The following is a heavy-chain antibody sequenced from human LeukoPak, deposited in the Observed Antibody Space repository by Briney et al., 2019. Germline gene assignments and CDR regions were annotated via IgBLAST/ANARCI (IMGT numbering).Heavy chain of an antibody. V-gene: IGHV3-23*01. D-gene: IGHD1-26*01. CDR1: GFTFSNYA. J-gene: IGHJ4*02. CDR3: AKLVGATTDFDY. Sequence: GGSLRLSCAASGFTFSNYAMSWVRQAPGKGLEWVSVISGSTYYADFVKGRFTISRDNSKNTLFLQMNSLRAEDTAVYYCAKLVGATTDFDYWGQGTLVTVSS. CDR2: ISGST.